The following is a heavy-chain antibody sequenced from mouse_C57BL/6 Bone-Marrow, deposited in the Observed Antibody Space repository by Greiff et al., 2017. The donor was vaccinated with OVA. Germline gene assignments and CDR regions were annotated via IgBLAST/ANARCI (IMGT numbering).Heavy chain of an antibody. V-gene: IGHV5-6*02. Sequence: DVMLVESGGDLVKPGGSLKLSCAASGFTFSSYGMPWVRQTPDKRLEWVATISSGGSYTYYADSVKGRFTISRDNAKNTLYLQMSSLKSEDTAKYYCARRCYDYAHPYFDYWGQGTTLTVSS. CDR3: ARRCYDYAHPYFDY. D-gene: IGHD2-4*01. CDR1: GFTFSSYG. J-gene: IGHJ2*01. CDR2: ISSGGSYT.